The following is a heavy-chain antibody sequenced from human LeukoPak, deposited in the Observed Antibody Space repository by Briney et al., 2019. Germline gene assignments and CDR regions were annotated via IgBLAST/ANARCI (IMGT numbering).Heavy chain of an antibody. CDR1: GGTFSSYA. V-gene: IGHV1-69*06. CDR3: ARSSIAARRHYYYYYMDV. CDR2: IIPIFGTA. Sequence: ASVKVSCKASGGTFSSYAISWVRQAPGQGLEWMGGIIPIFGTANYAQKFQGRVTITADKSTSTAYMELSSLRSEDTAVYYCARSSIAARRHYYYYYMDVWGKGTTVTVPS. D-gene: IGHD6-6*01. J-gene: IGHJ6*03.